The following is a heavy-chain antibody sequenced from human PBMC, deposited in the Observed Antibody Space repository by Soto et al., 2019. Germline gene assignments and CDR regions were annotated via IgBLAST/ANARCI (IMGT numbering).Heavy chain of an antibody. CDR3: ARLTSGRYYFPY. CDR2: IYSSGIT. V-gene: IGHV4-59*08. J-gene: IGHJ4*02. Sequence: SETLSLTCTVSGGSINSYYWSWIRQPPGKGLEWIGYIYSSGITNYNPSLKSRVTMSVDTSKNQFSLNLSSVTAADTAVYYCARLTSGRYYFPYWGQGSLVTVSS. CDR1: GGSINSYY. D-gene: IGHD6-19*01.